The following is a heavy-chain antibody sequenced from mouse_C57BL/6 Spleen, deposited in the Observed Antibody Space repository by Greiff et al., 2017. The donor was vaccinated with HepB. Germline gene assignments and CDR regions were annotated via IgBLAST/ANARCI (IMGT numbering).Heavy chain of an antibody. CDR3: ARGTVVAGFDY. J-gene: IGHJ2*01. V-gene: IGHV1-63*01. D-gene: IGHD1-1*01. Sequence: QVQLKESGAELVRPGTSVKMSCKASGYTFTNYWIGWAKQRPGHGLEWIGDIYPGGGYTNYNEKFKGKATLTADNSSSTAYMQFSSLTSEDSAIYYCARGTVVAGFDYWGQGTTLTVSS. CDR1: GYTFTNYW. CDR2: IYPGGGYT.